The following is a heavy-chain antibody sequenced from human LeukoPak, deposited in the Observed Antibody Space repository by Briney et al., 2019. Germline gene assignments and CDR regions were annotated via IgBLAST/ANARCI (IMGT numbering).Heavy chain of an antibody. Sequence: GASVKVSCKASGYTFTGYYMHWVRQAPGQGLEWMGWINPNSGGTNYAQKFQGRVTMTRDTSISTAYMELSRLRSDDTAVYYCAREAIVVVTAMGYFDYWGQGTLVTVSS. CDR1: GYTFTGYY. D-gene: IGHD2-21*02. V-gene: IGHV1-2*02. CDR3: AREAIVVVTAMGYFDY. CDR2: INPNSGGT. J-gene: IGHJ4*02.